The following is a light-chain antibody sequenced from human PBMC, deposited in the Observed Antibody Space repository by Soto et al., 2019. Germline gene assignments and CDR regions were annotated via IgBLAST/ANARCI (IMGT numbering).Light chain of an antibody. Sequence: QSVLTQPPSASGTPGQRVTISCSGSNSNIGTNSVNWYQQLPGTAPKLLIYSNNQRPSGVPDRFSGSKSGTSASLAISGLQSEDEAHYYCAAWDDSLNGQVFGGGTKLTVL. CDR1: NSNIGTNS. V-gene: IGLV1-44*01. CDR2: SNN. J-gene: IGLJ3*02. CDR3: AAWDDSLNGQV.